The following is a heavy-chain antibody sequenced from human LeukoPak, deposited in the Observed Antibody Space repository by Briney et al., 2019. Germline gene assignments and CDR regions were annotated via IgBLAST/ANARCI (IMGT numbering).Heavy chain of an antibody. CDR1: GFTFSSYS. D-gene: IGHD6-13*01. CDR2: ISSSSSYI. Sequence: GGSLRLSCAASGFTFSSYSINWVRQAPGRGLEWVSSISSSSSYIYYADSVKGRFTISRDNAKNSLYLQMNSLRAEDTAVYYCARDEGYISPTHFDYWGQGTLVTVSS. CDR3: ARDEGYISPTHFDY. J-gene: IGHJ4*02. V-gene: IGHV3-21*01.